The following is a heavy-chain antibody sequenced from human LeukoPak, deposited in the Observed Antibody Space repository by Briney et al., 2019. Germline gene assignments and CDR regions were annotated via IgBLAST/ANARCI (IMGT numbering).Heavy chain of an antibody. V-gene: IGHV1-2*02. D-gene: IGHD1-7*01. Sequence: ASVKVSCKASGYTFTGYFMHWVRQAPGQGLEWMGWINPNSGGTDYAQKFQGRVTMTRDTSISTAYMELSSLRSDDTAVYYCARAPSLAELHPAENWFDPWGQGTLVTVSS. CDR1: GYTFTGYF. CDR3: ARAPSLAELHPAENWFDP. J-gene: IGHJ5*02. CDR2: INPNSGGT.